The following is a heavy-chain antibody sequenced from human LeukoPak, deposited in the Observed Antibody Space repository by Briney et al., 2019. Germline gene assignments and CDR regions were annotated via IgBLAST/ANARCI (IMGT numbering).Heavy chain of an antibody. CDR2: IYPGDSDT. V-gene: IGHV5-51*01. Sequence: GESLKISCKAFGLSFTSYWIGWVRQKPGRGLEWMGIIYPGDSDTRYSPSFEGQVTISADNSIRTAYLQWSSLEASDTAMYYCAKHDAVTATSLDCWGQGTLVTVSS. J-gene: IGHJ4*02. CDR1: GLSFTSYW. D-gene: IGHD2-21*02. CDR3: AKHDAVTATSLDC.